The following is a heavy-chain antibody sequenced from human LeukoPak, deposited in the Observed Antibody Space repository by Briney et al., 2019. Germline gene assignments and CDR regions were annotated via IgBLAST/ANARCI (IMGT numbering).Heavy chain of an antibody. V-gene: IGHV3-23*01. Sequence: SGGSLRLSCAASGFTFSSYAMSWVRQAPGKGLEWVSAISGSGGSTYYADSVKGRFTISRDTSKNTLYLQMNSLRAEDTAVYYCAKDLNYGSGSYYIPYYFDYWGQGTLVTVSS. CDR2: ISGSGGST. D-gene: IGHD3-10*01. J-gene: IGHJ4*02. CDR1: GFTFSSYA. CDR3: AKDLNYGSGSYYIPYYFDY.